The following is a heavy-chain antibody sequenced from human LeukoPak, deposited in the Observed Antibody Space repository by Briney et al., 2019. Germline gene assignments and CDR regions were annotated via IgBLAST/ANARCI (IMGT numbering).Heavy chain of an antibody. CDR3: ARQGGYYYDSSGYSDY. V-gene: IGHV5-51*01. Sequence: GESLKISCKGSGYSFTSYWIGWVRQMPGKGLEWMGIIYPGDSDTRYSPPFQGQVTISADKSISTAYLQWSSLKASDTAMYYCARQGGYYYDSSGYSDYWGQGTLVTVSS. CDR1: GYSFTSYW. D-gene: IGHD3-22*01. CDR2: IYPGDSDT. J-gene: IGHJ4*02.